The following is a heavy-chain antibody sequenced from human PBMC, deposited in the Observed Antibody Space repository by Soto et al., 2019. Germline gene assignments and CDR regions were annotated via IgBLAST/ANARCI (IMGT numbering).Heavy chain of an antibody. Sequence: EVQLVESGGGLVQPGGSLKLSCAASGVTFSGSAMHWVRQASGKGLEWVGRIRSKANSYATAYAASVKGRFTISRDDSKNTAYLQMNSLKTEDTAVYYCTRHAYDILTGRDYWGQGTLVTVSS. V-gene: IGHV3-73*01. CDR1: GVTFSGSA. CDR3: TRHAYDILTGRDY. J-gene: IGHJ4*02. D-gene: IGHD3-9*01. CDR2: IRSKANSYAT.